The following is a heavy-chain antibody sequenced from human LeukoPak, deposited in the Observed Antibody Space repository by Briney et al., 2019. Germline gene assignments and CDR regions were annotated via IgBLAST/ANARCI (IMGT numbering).Heavy chain of an antibody. D-gene: IGHD2-15*01. CDR2: ISSSSSYI. V-gene: IGHV3-21*01. CDR1: GFTFSSYW. CDR3: ARDVCSGGSCYGR. Sequence: PGGSLRLSCAASGFTFSSYWMSWVRQAPGKGLEWVSSISSSSSYIYYADSVKGRFTISRDNAKNSLYLQMNSLRAEDTAVYYCARDVCSGGSCYGRWGQGTLVTVSS. J-gene: IGHJ4*02.